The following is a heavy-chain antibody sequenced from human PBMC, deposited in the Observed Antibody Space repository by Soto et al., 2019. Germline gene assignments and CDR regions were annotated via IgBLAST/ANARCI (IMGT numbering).Heavy chain of an antibody. CDR3: ARATRETYYYDSSGYSHFDY. CDR2: ISAYNGNT. D-gene: IGHD3-22*01. CDR1: GYTFTSYG. V-gene: IGHV1-18*01. J-gene: IGHJ4*02. Sequence: ASVKVSCKASGYTFTSYGISWVRQAPGQGLEWMGWISAYNGNTNYAQKLQGRVTMTTDTSTSTAYMELSSLRSEDTAVYYCARATRETYYYDSSGYSHFDYWGQGTLVTVSS.